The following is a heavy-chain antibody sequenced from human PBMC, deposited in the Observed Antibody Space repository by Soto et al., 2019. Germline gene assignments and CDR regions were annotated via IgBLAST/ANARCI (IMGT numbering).Heavy chain of an antibody. CDR3: ATMDGYFQF. D-gene: IGHD4-17*01. Sequence: PGGSLRLSCADSGFRFSSYSMSWVRQAPGKGLEWVSAITGSGDKTYYADSVKGRFTISRDNSKKTHYLQMSSLRAEDSAIYYCATMDGYFQFWGQGTLVTVPQ. J-gene: IGHJ4*02. V-gene: IGHV3-23*01. CDR2: ITGSGDKT. CDR1: GFRFSSYS.